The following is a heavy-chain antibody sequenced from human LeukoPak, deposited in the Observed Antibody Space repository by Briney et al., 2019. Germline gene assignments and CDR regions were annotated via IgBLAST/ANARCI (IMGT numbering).Heavy chain of an antibody. J-gene: IGHJ4*02. V-gene: IGHV3-23*01. D-gene: IGHD5-12*01. CDR2: ISGSGGRT. Sequence: GGFLRLSCAASGFTFSSYAMSWVRQAPGKGLEWVSSISGSGGRTDYADSVKGRFTISRDNAKNTLYLQMNSLKAEDTAVYYCARDSGYDRGFDYWGQGTLVTVSS. CDR1: GFTFSSYA. CDR3: ARDSGYDRGFDY.